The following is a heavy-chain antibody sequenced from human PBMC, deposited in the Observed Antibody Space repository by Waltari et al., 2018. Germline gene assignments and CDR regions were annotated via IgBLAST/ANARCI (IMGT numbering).Heavy chain of an antibody. V-gene: IGHV4-38-2*01. CDR1: GYSISSGYY. CDR3: AGSRLLY. CDR2: IYHSGST. Sequence: QVQLQESGPGLVKPSETLSLTCAVSGYSISSGYYWGWIRQPPGKGLEWIGSIYHSGSTYYNPSLKRRVTISVDTSKNQFSLKLSSVTAADTAVYYCAGSRLLYWGQGTLVTVSS. J-gene: IGHJ4*02.